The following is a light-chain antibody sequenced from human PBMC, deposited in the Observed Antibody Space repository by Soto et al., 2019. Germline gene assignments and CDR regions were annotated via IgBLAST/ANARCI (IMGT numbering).Light chain of an antibody. J-gene: IGKJ1*01. Sequence: EIVLTQSPGTLSLSPGERATLSCRASQSVSNNYLAWYKQKPGQAPRLLIYGASNRATGIPDRFSVIGSGTDFTLTISRLEPEDFAVDYCQQYGSSGTFGQGTKLDIK. V-gene: IGKV3-20*01. CDR3: QQYGSSGT. CDR1: QSVSNNY. CDR2: GAS.